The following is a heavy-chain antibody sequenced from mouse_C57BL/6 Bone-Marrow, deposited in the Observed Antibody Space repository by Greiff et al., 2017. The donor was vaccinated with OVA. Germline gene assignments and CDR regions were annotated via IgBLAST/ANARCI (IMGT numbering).Heavy chain of an antibody. J-gene: IGHJ2*01. CDR2: INPSSGYT. Sequence: VQPQQSGAELARPGASVKMSCKASGYTFTSYTMHWVKQRPGQGLEWIGYINPSSGYTKYNQKFKDKATLTADKSSSTAYMQLSSLTSEDSAVYYCARSGVYYDYDVKDFDYWGQGTTLTVSS. CDR3: ARSGVYYDYDVKDFDY. V-gene: IGHV1-4*01. D-gene: IGHD2-4*01. CDR1: GYTFTSYT.